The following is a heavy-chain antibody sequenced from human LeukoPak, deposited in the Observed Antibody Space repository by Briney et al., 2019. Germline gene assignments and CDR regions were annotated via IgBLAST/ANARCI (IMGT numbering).Heavy chain of an antibody. V-gene: IGHV1-18*01. CDR1: GYTFTTYS. CDR2: ISACNGNA. Sequence: ASVKVSCKASGYTFTTYSITWVRQAPGQGLEWMGWISACNGNAKYAQRVQGRVTMATDTSTSTAYMELRSLRSDDTAVYFCARGPRLYSSSWYVPDFWGQGTLVTVSS. J-gene: IGHJ4*02. D-gene: IGHD6-13*01. CDR3: ARGPRLYSSSWYVPDF.